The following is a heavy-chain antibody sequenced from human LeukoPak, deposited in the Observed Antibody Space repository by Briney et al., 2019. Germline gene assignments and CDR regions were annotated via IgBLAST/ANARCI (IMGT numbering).Heavy chain of an antibody. J-gene: IGHJ4*02. D-gene: IGHD1-26*01. CDR2: INPSGGST. CDR1: GYTFTSYY. CDR3: ARRSIVGGPFDY. Sequence: GASVKVSCKASGYTFTSYYMHWVRQAPGQGLEWMGIINPSGGSTSYAQKFQGRVTMTRDMSTSTVYMELSSLRSGDTAVYYCARRSIVGGPFDYWGQGTLVTVSS. V-gene: IGHV1-46*01.